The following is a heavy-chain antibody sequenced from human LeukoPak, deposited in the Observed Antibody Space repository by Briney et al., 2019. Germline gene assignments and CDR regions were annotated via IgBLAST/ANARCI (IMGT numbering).Heavy chain of an antibody. D-gene: IGHD2-2*02. CDR2: INHDGSEI. CDR3: ARGYSSSTSCYKNWFDP. CDR1: GFTFSTYW. J-gene: IGHJ5*02. Sequence: GGSVRLSCAASGFTFSTYWMNWVRQAPGKGLEWVANINHDGSEINYMDSVKGRFTISRDNAKISLYLQMNSLRTEDTAVYYCARGYSSSTSCYKNWFDPWGQGTLVTVSS. V-gene: IGHV3-7*05.